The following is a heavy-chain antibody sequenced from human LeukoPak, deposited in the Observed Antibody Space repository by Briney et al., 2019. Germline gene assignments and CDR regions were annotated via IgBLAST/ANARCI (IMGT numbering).Heavy chain of an antibody. Sequence: SETLSLTCTVSGGSISSVSHYWGWLRQTPGEGLEWIGSSYYSGSTYYNPSLKSRVTIFVDTSKNQFSLKLSSVTAADTAVYYCARGRSTSRYWGQGTLVTVSS. CDR1: GGSISSVSHY. V-gene: IGHV4-39*01. D-gene: IGHD1-26*01. CDR3: ARGRSTSRY. J-gene: IGHJ4*02. CDR2: SYYSGST.